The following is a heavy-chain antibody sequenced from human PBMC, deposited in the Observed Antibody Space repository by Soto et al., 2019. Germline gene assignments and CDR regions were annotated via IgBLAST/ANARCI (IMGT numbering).Heavy chain of an antibody. CDR2: ISGSSDNI. J-gene: IGHJ5*02. V-gene: IGHV3-11*06. CDR3: VRDSARIVVVPRVDGDNWLDP. Sequence: QVQLVESGGGVVKPAGSLRLSCAASGFTFSDYFMSWIRQAPGKGLEWVSSISGSSDNIKYADSVKGRFTISRDNAKNSLYLQMNSLRAEDTAVYYSVRDSARIVVVPRVDGDNWLDPWGQGTLVTVSS. CDR1: GFTFSDYF. D-gene: IGHD2-2*01.